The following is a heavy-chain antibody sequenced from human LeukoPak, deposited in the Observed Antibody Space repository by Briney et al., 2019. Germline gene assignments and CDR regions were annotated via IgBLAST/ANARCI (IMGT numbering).Heavy chain of an antibody. CDR2: INPSGGST. Sequence: ASVKVSCKASGYTFTSNYMHWVRQAPGQGLEWMGIINPSGGSTSYAQKFQGRVTMTRDTSTSTVYMELSSLRSEDTAVYYCAREDGGHSYGYGPAVYWGQGTLVTVSS. V-gene: IGHV1-46*01. J-gene: IGHJ4*02. D-gene: IGHD5-18*01. CDR3: AREDGGHSYGYGPAVY. CDR1: GYTFTSNY.